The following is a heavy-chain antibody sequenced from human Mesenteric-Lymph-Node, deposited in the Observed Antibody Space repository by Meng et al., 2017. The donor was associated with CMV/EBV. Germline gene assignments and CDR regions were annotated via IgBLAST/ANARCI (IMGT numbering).Heavy chain of an antibody. D-gene: IGHD4-11*01. J-gene: IGHJ4*02. CDR3: ARGTSSFLQYYYFDS. CDR2: ISSSSSYI. Sequence: GESLKISCAASGFTFSSYGMHWVRQAPGKGLEWVSSISSSSSYIYYADSVKGRFTISRDNAKSSIYLQMDSLRAEDTAVYYCARGTSSFLQYYYFDSWGQGTLVTVSS. CDR1: GFTFSSYG. V-gene: IGHV3-21*01.